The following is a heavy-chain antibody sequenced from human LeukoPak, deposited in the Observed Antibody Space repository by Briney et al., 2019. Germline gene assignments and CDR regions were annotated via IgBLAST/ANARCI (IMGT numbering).Heavy chain of an antibody. D-gene: IGHD6-13*01. CDR1: GYTLTELS. V-gene: IGHV1-24*01. CDR3: ATDKPSAAGTGYYGMDV. CDR2: FDPENGDT. Sequence: ASVKVSCKVSGYTLTELSMHWVRQAPGKGLEWMGGFDPENGDTIYAQKFQGRVTMTEDTSTDTAYMELSSLRSEDTAVYYCATDKPSAAGTGYYGMDVWGKGTTVTVSS. J-gene: IGHJ6*04.